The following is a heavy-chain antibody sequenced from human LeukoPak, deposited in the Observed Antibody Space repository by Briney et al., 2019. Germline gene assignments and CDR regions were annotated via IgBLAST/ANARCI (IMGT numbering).Heavy chain of an antibody. J-gene: IGHJ3*02. CDR2: IYTSGST. CDR3: ARGGSYYYDSSGYDHDAFDI. V-gene: IGHV4-4*09. Sequence: KPSETLSLTCTASGGSISSYYWSWIRQPPGKGLEWIGYIYTSGSTNYNPSLKSRVTISVDTSKNQFSLKLSSVTAADTAVYYCARGGSYYYDSSGYDHDAFDIWGQGTMVTVSS. D-gene: IGHD3-22*01. CDR1: GGSISSYY.